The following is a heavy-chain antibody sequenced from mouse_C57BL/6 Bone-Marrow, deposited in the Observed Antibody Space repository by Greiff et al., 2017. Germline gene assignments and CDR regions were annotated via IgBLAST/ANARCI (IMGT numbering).Heavy chain of an antibody. CDR2: IAPSHSYS. Sequence: QVQLQQPGAELVMPGASVKLSCKASGYTFTSYWLHWVKQRPGQGLEWFGAIAPSHSYSNYNQKLKGQSTLTVDKSSSTADMQLSSLTSEDAAVYYCARAPWFAYWGKGTLVTVAA. J-gene: IGHJ3*01. CDR1: GYTFTSYW. CDR3: ARAPWFAY. V-gene: IGHV1-69*01.